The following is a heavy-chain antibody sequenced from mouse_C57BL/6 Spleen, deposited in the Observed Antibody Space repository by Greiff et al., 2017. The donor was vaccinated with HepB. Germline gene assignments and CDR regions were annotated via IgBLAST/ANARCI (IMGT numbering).Heavy chain of an antibody. CDR3: AHYGSYYFDY. CDR2: ISYDGSN. Sequence: EVKLMESGPGLVKPSQSLSLTCSVTGYSITSGYYWNWIRQFPGNKLEWMGYISYDGSNNYNPSLKNRISITRDTSKNQFFLKLNSVTTEDTATYYCAHYGSYYFDYWGQGTTLTVSS. J-gene: IGHJ2*01. V-gene: IGHV3-6*01. CDR1: GYSITSGYY. D-gene: IGHD1-1*01.